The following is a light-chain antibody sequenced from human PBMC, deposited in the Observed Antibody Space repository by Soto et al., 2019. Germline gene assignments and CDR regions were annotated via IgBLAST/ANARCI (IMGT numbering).Light chain of an antibody. Sequence: EIVLTQSPDTLSLSPGERATLSCRASQSLTANLAWYQQKPGQAPRPLIYGASTRAGGIPDRFSGRGSGTDFTLTIIRLEPGDVGVYFCQQYGSAPLTFGGGTRLQIK. CDR2: GAS. CDR1: QSLTAN. V-gene: IGKV3-20*01. CDR3: QQYGSAPLT. J-gene: IGKJ4*01.